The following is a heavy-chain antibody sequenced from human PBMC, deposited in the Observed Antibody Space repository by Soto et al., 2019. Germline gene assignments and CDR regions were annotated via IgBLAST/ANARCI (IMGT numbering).Heavy chain of an antibody. V-gene: IGHV3-23*01. CDR3: AKESEYDFWSGYYRVFDY. CDR2: ISGSGGST. Sequence: GSLRLSGAASGFTFSSYAMSWVRQAPGKGLEWVSAISGSGGSTYYADSVKGRFTISRDNSKNTLHLQMNSLRAEDTAVYYCAKESEYDFWSGYYRVFDYWGQGTLVTVSS. CDR1: GFTFSSYA. J-gene: IGHJ4*02. D-gene: IGHD3-3*01.